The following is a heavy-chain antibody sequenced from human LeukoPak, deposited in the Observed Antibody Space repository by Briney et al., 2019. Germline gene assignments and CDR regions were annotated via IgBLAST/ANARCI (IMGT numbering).Heavy chain of an antibody. Sequence: SETLSLTCTVSGGSISSYYWGWIRQPPGKGLEWIGYIYYSGSTNYNPSLKSRVTISVDTSKNQFSLKLSSVTAADTAVYYCARVGEVSFYYYYGMDVWGKGTTVTVSS. CDR3: ARVGEVSFYYYYGMDV. V-gene: IGHV4-59*01. CDR1: GGSISSYY. J-gene: IGHJ6*04. CDR2: IYYSGST.